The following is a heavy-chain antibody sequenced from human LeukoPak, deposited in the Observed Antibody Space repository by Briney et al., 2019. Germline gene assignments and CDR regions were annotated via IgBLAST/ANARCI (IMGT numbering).Heavy chain of an antibody. Sequence: GGSLRLSCAASGFTFDDSAMHWVRQVPGKGLEWVSGISWNSGIIDYADSVKGRFTISRDNAKTSLYLQMNNLRPDDTAFYYCAKAPPYYSDSSGYFQHWGQGTLVIVSS. D-gene: IGHD3-22*01. V-gene: IGHV3-9*01. CDR3: AKAPPYYSDSSGYFQH. CDR1: GFTFDDSA. J-gene: IGHJ1*01. CDR2: ISWNSGII.